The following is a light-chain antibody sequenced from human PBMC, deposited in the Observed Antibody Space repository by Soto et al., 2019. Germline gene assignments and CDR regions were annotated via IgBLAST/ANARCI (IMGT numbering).Light chain of an antibody. CDR3: ATGDCGLSAVV. CDR1: SSNIGSTY. J-gene: IGLJ2*01. CDR2: DHS. Sequence: QSVLTQPPSVSAAPGQKVTISCSGSSSNIGSTYVSWYQQHLPGTAPKLVIYDHSQRPSGIPDRFSGFTSGTSATLDITGRRTGNEADYYFATGDCGLSAVVFGGGT. V-gene: IGLV1-51*01.